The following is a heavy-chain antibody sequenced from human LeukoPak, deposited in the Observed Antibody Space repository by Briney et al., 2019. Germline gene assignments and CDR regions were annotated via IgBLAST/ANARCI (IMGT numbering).Heavy chain of an antibody. V-gene: IGHV3-30-3*01. D-gene: IGHD2-15*01. CDR3: ARYYCSGGSCYSGTNWFDP. Sequence: GGSLRLSCAASGFTFSSYAMHWVRQAPGKGLEWVAVISYDGSNKYYADSVKGRFTISRDNSKNTLYLQMSSLRAEDTAVYYCARYYCSGGSCYSGTNWFDPWGQGTLVTVSS. J-gene: IGHJ5*02. CDR1: GFTFSSYA. CDR2: ISYDGSNK.